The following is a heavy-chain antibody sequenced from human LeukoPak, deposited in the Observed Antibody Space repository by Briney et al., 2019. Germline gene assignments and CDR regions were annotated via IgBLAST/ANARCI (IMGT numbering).Heavy chain of an antibody. V-gene: IGHV1-8*01. Sequence: ASVKVSCKASGYTFISYDINWVRQATGQGLEWMGWMNPNSGNTGYAQKFQGRVTMTRNTSISTAYMELSSLRSEDTAVYYCARAVSYYDFWSGYYPFDYWGQGTLVTVSS. J-gene: IGHJ4*02. D-gene: IGHD3-3*01. CDR2: MNPNSGNT. CDR1: GYTFISYD. CDR3: ARAVSYYDFWSGYYPFDY.